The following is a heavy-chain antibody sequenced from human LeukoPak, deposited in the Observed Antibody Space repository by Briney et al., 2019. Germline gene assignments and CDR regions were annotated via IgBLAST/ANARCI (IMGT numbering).Heavy chain of an antibody. Sequence: GGSLRLSWAASGFTFSSYAMSWVRQAPGKGLEWVSAISGRGGSTYYADSVKGRFTISRDNSKNTLYLQMNSLRAEDTAVYYCAKDPLEYYYDSSGYGGYYFDYWGQGTLVTVSS. CDR2: ISGRGGST. D-gene: IGHD3-22*01. CDR1: GFTFSSYA. V-gene: IGHV3-23*01. CDR3: AKDPLEYYYDSSGYGGYYFDY. J-gene: IGHJ4*02.